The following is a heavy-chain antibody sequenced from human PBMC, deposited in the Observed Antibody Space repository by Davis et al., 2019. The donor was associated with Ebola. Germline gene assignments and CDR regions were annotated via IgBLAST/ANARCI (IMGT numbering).Heavy chain of an antibody. CDR1: GYSFTSYW. CDR2: IYPGDSDT. CDR3: TRHFVGKLFGMDV. Sequence: GESLKIPCKGSGYSFTSYWIGRVRQMPGKGLEWMGIIYPGDSDTRYSPSFQGHVTISADKSISTTYLQWSSLKASDTAMYFCTRHFVGKLFGMDVWGQGTMVIVSS. V-gene: IGHV5-51*01. J-gene: IGHJ6*02. D-gene: IGHD4-23*01.